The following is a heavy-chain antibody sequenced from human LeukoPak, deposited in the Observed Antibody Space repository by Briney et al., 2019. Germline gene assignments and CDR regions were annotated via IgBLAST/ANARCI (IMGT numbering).Heavy chain of an antibody. CDR1: GFXFSSYA. D-gene: IGHD1-26*01. CDR2: ISGSGGST. V-gene: IGHV3-23*01. J-gene: IGHJ4*02. CDR3: AKDLVGATTGYFDY. Sequence: PGGSLRLSCAASGFXFSSYAISWVRQAPGKGLEWVSAISGSGGSTYYADSVKGRFTISRDNSKNTLYLQMNSLRAEDTAVYYCAKDLVGATTGYFDYWGQGTLVTVSS.